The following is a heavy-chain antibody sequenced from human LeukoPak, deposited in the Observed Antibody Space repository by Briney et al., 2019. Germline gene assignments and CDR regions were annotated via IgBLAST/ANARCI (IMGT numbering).Heavy chain of an antibody. V-gene: IGHV4-34*01. D-gene: IGHD4/OR15-4a*01. Sequence: KPSETLSLTCAVYGGSFSGYYWSWIRQPPGKGLEWIGEINHSGSTNYNPSLKSRVTISVDTSKNQFSLKLSSVTAADTAVYYCASGLYTLTTGDAFDIWGQGTMVTVSS. J-gene: IGHJ3*02. CDR3: ASGLYTLTTGDAFDI. CDR1: GGSFSGYY. CDR2: INHSGST.